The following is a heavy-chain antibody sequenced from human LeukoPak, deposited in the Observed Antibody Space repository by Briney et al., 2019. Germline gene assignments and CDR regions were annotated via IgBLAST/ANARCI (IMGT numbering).Heavy chain of an antibody. CDR3: ATAFKCTSTSCSDY. J-gene: IGHJ4*02. Sequence: ASVKVSCKVSGYTLTELSMHWVRQAPGKGLEWMGGFDPEDGETIYAQKFQSRVTMTEDTSTGTAYMELSSLRSEDTAVYYCATAFKCTSTSCSDYWGQGTLVTVSS. CDR1: GYTLTELS. D-gene: IGHD2-2*01. V-gene: IGHV1-24*01. CDR2: FDPEDGET.